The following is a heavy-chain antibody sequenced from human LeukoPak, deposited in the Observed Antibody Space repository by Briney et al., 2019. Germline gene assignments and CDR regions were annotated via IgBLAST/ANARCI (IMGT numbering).Heavy chain of an antibody. CDR1: GFTFSDYW. CDR2: IKQDGSEK. Sequence: TGGSLRLSCAASGFTFSDYWMTWVRQAPGKGLEWVANIKQDGSEKYYVDSVKGRFTISRDNAKNMLYLQMNSLRAEDTAVYYCARGGDDYRARGLDYWGQGTLVTVSS. D-gene: IGHD5-24*01. V-gene: IGHV3-7*01. CDR3: ARGGDDYRARGLDY. J-gene: IGHJ4*02.